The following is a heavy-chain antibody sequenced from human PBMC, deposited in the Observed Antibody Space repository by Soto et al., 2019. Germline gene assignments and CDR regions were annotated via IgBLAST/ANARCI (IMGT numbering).Heavy chain of an antibody. CDR3: AKDPRLYSSGWRDFDY. CDR2: ISGSGGST. Sequence: GGSLRLSCAASGFTFSSYAMSWVRQAPGKGLEWVSAISGSGGSTYYADSVKGRFTISRDNSKNTLYLQMNSLGAEDTAVYYCAKDPRLYSSGWRDFDYWGQGTLVTVSS. D-gene: IGHD6-19*01. J-gene: IGHJ4*02. CDR1: GFTFSSYA. V-gene: IGHV3-23*01.